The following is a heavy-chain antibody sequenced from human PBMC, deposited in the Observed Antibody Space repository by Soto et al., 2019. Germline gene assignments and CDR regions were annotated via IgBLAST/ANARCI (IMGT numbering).Heavy chain of an antibody. V-gene: IGHV4-34*01. Sequence: SETLSLTCAVYGGSFSGYYWSWIRQPPGKGLEWIGEINHSGSTNYNPSLKSRVTISVDTSKNQFSLKLSSVTAADTAVYYCARGGDYGDYVVYWGQGTLVTVSS. J-gene: IGHJ4*02. D-gene: IGHD4-17*01. CDR3: ARGGDYGDYVVY. CDR2: INHSGST. CDR1: GGSFSGYY.